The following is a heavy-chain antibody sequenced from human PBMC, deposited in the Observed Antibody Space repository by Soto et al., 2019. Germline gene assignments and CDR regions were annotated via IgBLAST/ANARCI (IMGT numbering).Heavy chain of an antibody. J-gene: IGHJ5*02. CDR2: INPHSGAT. V-gene: IGHV1-2*02. Sequence: SVKVSCKASXYIFSANYIHWVRQAPGQGLEWLGWINPHSGATNYAQKFLGRVTMSADTSASTAYMDLARLKSDDTAVHYCVRAHALGFSNWFDPWGRGTLVTVSS. CDR3: VRAHALGFSNWFDP. D-gene: IGHD3-10*01. CDR1: XYIFSANY.